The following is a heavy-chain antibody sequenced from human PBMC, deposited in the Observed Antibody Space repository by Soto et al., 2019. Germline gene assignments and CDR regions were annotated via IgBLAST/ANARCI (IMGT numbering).Heavy chain of an antibody. CDR3: AVIAAAGNYYYYGMDV. CDR1: GYTFTSYY. D-gene: IGHD6-13*01. V-gene: IGHV1-46*01. Sequence: ASVKVSCKASGYTFTSYYMHWVRQAPGQGLEWMGIINPSGGSTSYAQKFQGRVTMTRDTSTSTVYMELSSLRSEDTAVYYCAVIAAAGNYYYYGMDVWRQRTTVTVSS. CDR2: INPSGGST. J-gene: IGHJ6*02.